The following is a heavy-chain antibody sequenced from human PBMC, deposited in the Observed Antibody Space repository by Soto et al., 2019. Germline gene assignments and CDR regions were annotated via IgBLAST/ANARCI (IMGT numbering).Heavy chain of an antibody. CDR3: STWGRNGWYTGFF. Sequence: QVQLVQSGAEVKTPGASVKVSCKASGYTFTDYDINWVRQAPGQGLDWVGRMNPNSGRTDYAQKFQARVTMTRDTSISTAYLELSSLGYEDTAVFYCSTWGRNGWYTGFFWGQGTLVTVAS. CDR1: GYTFTDYD. D-gene: IGHD6-19*01. J-gene: IGHJ4*02. V-gene: IGHV1-8*01. CDR2: MNPNSGRT.